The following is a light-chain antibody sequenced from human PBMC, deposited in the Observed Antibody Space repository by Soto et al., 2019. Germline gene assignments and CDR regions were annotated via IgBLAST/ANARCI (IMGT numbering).Light chain of an antibody. Sequence: QAVVTQPPSVSGAPGQRVTISCTGSSSNIGAGYDVHWYQQLPGTAPKLLIYGNSNRPSRVPDRFSGSKSGTSASLAITGLQAEDEADYYCQSYDSSLSLYVFGTGTKLTVL. J-gene: IGLJ1*01. V-gene: IGLV1-40*01. CDR3: QSYDSSLSLYV. CDR2: GNS. CDR1: SSNIGAGYD.